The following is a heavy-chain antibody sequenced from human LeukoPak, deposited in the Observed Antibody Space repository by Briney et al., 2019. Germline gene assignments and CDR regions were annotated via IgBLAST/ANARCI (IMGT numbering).Heavy chain of an antibody. CDR3: ARHSGGFGESIFDY. Sequence: SETLSLTCTVSGGSISSSSYYWGWIRQPPGKGLEWIGSIYYSGSTYYNPSLKGRVTISVDTSKNQFSLKLSSVTAADTAVYYCARHSGGFGESIFDYWGQGTLVTVSS. CDR2: IYYSGST. CDR1: GGSISSSSYY. D-gene: IGHD3-10*01. J-gene: IGHJ4*02. V-gene: IGHV4-39*01.